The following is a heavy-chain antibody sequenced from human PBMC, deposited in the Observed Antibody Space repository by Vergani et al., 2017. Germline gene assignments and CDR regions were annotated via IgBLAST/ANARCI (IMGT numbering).Heavy chain of an antibody. CDR2: IIPIFGTA. Sequence: QVQLVQSGAEVKKPGSSVQVSCKASGGTFSSYAISWVRQAPGQGLEWMGGIIPIFGTANYAQKFQGRVTITADESTSTAYMELSSLRSEDTAVYYCARERRQHVAGTYYFDYWGQGTLVTVSS. V-gene: IGHV1-69*01. J-gene: IGHJ4*02. CDR1: GGTFSSYA. CDR3: ARERRQHVAGTYYFDY. D-gene: IGHD6-19*01.